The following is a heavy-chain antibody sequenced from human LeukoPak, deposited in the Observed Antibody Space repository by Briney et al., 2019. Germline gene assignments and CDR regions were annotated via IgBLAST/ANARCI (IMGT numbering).Heavy chain of an antibody. V-gene: IGHV4-4*07. J-gene: IGHJ4*02. CDR2: IYTSGNT. CDR1: GGSISSYY. CDR3: ARENSGSYREFDY. Sequence: PSETLSLTCTVSGGSISSYYWSWIRQPAGKGLEWIGRIYTSGNTNYNPSLKSRVTMSVDTSKNQSSLKLTSVTAADTAVYYCARENSGSYREFDYWGQGTLVTVSS. D-gene: IGHD1-26*01.